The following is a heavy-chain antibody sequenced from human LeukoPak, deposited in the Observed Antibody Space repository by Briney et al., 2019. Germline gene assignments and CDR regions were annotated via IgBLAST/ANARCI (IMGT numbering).Heavy chain of an antibody. Sequence: SETLSLTCTVSGGSISSGSYYWGWIRQPPGKGLEWIGEIHYSGSVTYNPSLETRVTISVDTSKNQFSLRINSVTAADTAVYYCARGQWFRAFWSRGTPVTVSS. V-gene: IGHV4-39*07. CDR1: GGSISSGSYY. J-gene: IGHJ4*02. CDR2: IHYSGSV. D-gene: IGHD3-10*01. CDR3: ARGQWFRAF.